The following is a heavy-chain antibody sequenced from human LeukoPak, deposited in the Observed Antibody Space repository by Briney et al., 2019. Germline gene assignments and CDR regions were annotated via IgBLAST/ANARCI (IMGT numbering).Heavy chain of an antibody. CDR2: IRQDGDGK. D-gene: IGHD3-22*01. J-gene: IGHJ5*02. Sequence: SGGSLRLSCAASGFTFSSYVMHWARQAPGEGLEWVAVIRQDGDGKFYGNSVKGRFTTSRDNSRDTLYLQMDSLTTEDTAIYYCATEDHTSGHAGALGFDPWGQGTLVTVS. CDR1: GFTFSSYV. CDR3: ATEDHTSGHAGALGFDP. V-gene: IGHV3-30*03.